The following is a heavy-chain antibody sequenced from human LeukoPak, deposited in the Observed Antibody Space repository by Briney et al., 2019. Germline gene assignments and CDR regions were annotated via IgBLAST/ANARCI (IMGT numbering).Heavy chain of an antibody. J-gene: IGHJ5*02. Sequence: ASVKVSCKASGGTFSSYAISWVRQAPGQGLEWMGGIIPIFGTANYAQKFQGRVTITADESTSTAYMELSSLRSEDTAVYYCASHEFSEREWLFPVNNWFDPWGQGTLVTVSS. CDR3: ASHEFSEREWLFPVNNWFDP. CDR1: GGTFSSYA. D-gene: IGHD3-3*01. CDR2: IIPIFGTA. V-gene: IGHV1-69*13.